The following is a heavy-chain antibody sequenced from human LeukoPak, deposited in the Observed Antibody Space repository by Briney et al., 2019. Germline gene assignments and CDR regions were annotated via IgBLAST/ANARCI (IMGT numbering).Heavy chain of an antibody. CDR2: IYYSGST. Sequence: PSETLSLTCTVSGGSISSSSYYWGWIRQPPGKGLEWIGNIYYSGSTYYNPSLKSRVTISTDTSKNQFSLEVSSVTAADTAVYYCARQRSAYLYLGDYWGQGTLVTVSS. CDR3: ARQRSAYLYLGDY. CDR1: GGSISSSSYY. J-gene: IGHJ4*02. D-gene: IGHD3-16*01. V-gene: IGHV4-39*07.